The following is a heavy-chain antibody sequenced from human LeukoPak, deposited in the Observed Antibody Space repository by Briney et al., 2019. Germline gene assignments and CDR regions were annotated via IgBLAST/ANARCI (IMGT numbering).Heavy chain of an antibody. CDR3: ARLDSSGYYTPIDY. CDR1: GFTFSSYS. CDR2: ISSSSSYI. D-gene: IGHD3-22*01. Sequence: GGSLRLSCAASGFTFSSYSMNWVRQAPGKGLEWVSSISSSSSYIYYADSVKGRFTISRDNAKNSLYLQMNSLRAEDTAVYYCARLDSSGYYTPIDYWGQGTQVTVSS. V-gene: IGHV3-21*01. J-gene: IGHJ4*02.